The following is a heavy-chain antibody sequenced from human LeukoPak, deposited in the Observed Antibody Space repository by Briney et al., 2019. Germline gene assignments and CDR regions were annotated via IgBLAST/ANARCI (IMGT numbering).Heavy chain of an antibody. CDR3: ARARWIRTSALDH. D-gene: IGHD5-12*01. Sequence: SETLSLTCDVSGYTISSGYYWGWIRPPPGKGLEWIATIYHTGSTYYNPSLKSRVIISVDTSKNQLSLNLTSVTAADTAVYYCARARWIRTSALDHWGQGTLVPVSS. V-gene: IGHV4-38-2*01. CDR2: IYHTGST. CDR1: GYTISSGYY. J-gene: IGHJ4*02.